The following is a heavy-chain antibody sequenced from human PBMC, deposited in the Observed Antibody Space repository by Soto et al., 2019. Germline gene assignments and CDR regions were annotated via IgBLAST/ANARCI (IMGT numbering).Heavy chain of an antibody. V-gene: IGHV3-48*02. CDR3: VRDLHWAFDS. J-gene: IGHJ4*02. CDR1: GFXFXSYP. CDR2: IRGVGSTI. Sequence: EVQLVESGGGLVQPGGSLXLSCAASGFXFXSYPMNWVRQAPGKGLEWISHIRGVGSTISYAESVEGRFPISRNDAKNSQYLPMNTQRDEDTATYYCVRDLHWAFDSWGQGTPVTVSS. D-gene: IGHD7-27*01.